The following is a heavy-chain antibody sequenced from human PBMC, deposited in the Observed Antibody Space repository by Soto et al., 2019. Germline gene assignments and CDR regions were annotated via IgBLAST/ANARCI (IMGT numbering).Heavy chain of an antibody. J-gene: IGHJ4*02. CDR3: TTRIYYDILTGYHNVAY. CDR1: GFNLSHPW. Sequence: GGSLRLSCVASGFNLSHPWMTWERQAAGKGLEWVGRIKSKTDGGTADYAAPVKGRATISRDDSKNTDYLQMNSLKTEDTAVYYCTTRIYYDILTGYHNVAYWGQGALVTVSS. V-gene: IGHV3-15*01. CDR2: IKSKTDGGTA. D-gene: IGHD3-9*01.